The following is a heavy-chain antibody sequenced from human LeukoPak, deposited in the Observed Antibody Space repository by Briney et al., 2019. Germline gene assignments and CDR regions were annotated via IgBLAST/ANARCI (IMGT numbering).Heavy chain of an antibody. Sequence: GGSLRLSCAASGFTFSSYAMTWVHQAPDKGLEWVSAISGSDGSTYYADSVKGRFTISRDDSQNTLYLQMNSLSAEDTAVYYCAKVETSGGANCYALDYWGQGTLVTVSS. CDR1: GFTFSSYA. D-gene: IGHD2-2*01. CDR3: AKVETSGGANCYALDY. V-gene: IGHV3-23*01. J-gene: IGHJ4*02. CDR2: ISGSDGST.